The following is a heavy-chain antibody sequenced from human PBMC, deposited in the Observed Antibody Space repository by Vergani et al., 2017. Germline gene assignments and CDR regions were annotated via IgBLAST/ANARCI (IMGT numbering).Heavy chain of an antibody. Sequence: QVQLLESGPGLLKPSETLSLTCSVSGYSITSGYYWSWIRQPPGKGLEWIGYIYYSGSTYYNPSLKSRVTISVDTSKNQFSLKLSSVTAADTAVYSCAREGRGSGYYSGGYWGQGTLVTVSS. CDR2: IYYSGST. D-gene: IGHD3-22*01. J-gene: IGHJ4*02. CDR1: GYSITSGYY. V-gene: IGHV4-30-4*08. CDR3: AREGRGSGYYSGGY.